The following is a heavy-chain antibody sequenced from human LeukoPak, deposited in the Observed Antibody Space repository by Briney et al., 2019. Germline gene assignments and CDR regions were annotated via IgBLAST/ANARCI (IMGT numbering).Heavy chain of an antibody. CDR1: GGSFSGYY. CDR2: INHSGST. J-gene: IGHJ4*02. D-gene: IGHD2-2*01. Sequence: SETLSLTCAVYGGSFSGYYRSWIRQPPGKGLEWIGEINHSGSTNYNPSLKSRVTISVDTSKNQFSLKLSSVTAADTAVYYCARVAVVPAATHFDYWGQGTLVTVSS. V-gene: IGHV4-34*01. CDR3: ARVAVVPAATHFDY.